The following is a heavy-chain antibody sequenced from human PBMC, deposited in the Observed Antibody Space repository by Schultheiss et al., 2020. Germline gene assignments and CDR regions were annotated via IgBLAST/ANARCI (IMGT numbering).Heavy chain of an antibody. V-gene: IGHV3-23*01. CDR2: ISGSGDST. CDR1: GFTFSSYA. J-gene: IGHJ6*02. D-gene: IGHD4-17*01. Sequence: GESLKISCAASGFTFSSYAMTWVRQAPGKGLEWVSTISGSGDSTYYADSVKGRFTISRDTSTNTLYLQMNSLRAEDTAVYYCAKDRRSLGLRYGMDVWGQGTTVNVYS. CDR3: AKDRRSLGLRYGMDV.